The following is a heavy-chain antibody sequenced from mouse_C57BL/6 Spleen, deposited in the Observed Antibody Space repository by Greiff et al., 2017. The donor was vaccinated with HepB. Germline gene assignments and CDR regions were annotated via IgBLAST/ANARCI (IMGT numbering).Heavy chain of an antibody. V-gene: IGHV10-1*01. Sequence: EVQLVESGGGLVQPKGSLKLSCAASGFSFNTYAMNWVRQAPGKGLEWVARIRSKSNNYATYYADSVKDRFTISRDDSESMLYLQMNNLKTEDTAMYYCVRDDYDPTYYAMDYWGQGTSVTVSS. CDR1: GFSFNTYA. J-gene: IGHJ4*01. CDR3: VRDDYDPTYYAMDY. CDR2: IRSKSNNYAT. D-gene: IGHD2-4*01.